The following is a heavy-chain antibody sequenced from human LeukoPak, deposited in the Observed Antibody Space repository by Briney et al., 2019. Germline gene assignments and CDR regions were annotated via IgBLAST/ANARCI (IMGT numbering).Heavy chain of an antibody. CDR3: ARVIATRPHYHYYMDV. D-gene: IGHD6-6*01. CDR1: GFTFSDHY. CDR2: ISNSGRTI. Sequence: GGSLRLSCAASGFTFSDHYMSWIRQAPGKGLEWVSYISNSGRTIYYADSVKGQFTISRGNAENSLYLQMNSLRAEDAAVYYCARVIATRPHYHYYMDVWGKGTTVTVSS. J-gene: IGHJ6*03. V-gene: IGHV3-11*04.